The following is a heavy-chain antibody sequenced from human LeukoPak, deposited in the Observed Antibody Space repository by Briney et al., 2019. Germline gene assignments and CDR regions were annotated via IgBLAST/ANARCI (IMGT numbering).Heavy chain of an antibody. CDR2: IYYSGST. J-gene: IGHJ4*02. V-gene: IGHV4-59*12. CDR1: GGSISSYY. D-gene: IGHD3-3*01. CDR3: ARRDFWSGYYNY. Sequence: SETLSLTCTVSGGSISSYYWSWIRQPPGKGLEWIGYIYYSGSTNYNPSLKSRVTISVDTSKNQFSLKLSSVTAADTAVYYCARRDFWSGYYNYWGQGTLVTVSS.